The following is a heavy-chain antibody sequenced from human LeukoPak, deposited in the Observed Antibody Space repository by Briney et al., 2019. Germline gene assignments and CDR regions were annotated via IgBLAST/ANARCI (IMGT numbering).Heavy chain of an antibody. J-gene: IGHJ4*02. Sequence: SETLSLTCTVSGASISGYYWSWIRQSPGKGLDWIGLIYYTGTTTYNPSFKSRVTISVGTSKSQFSLRLSSVTAADTAVYYCARHAPGHSDFLWGQGTLVTVSS. CDR3: ARHAPGHSDFL. CDR2: IYYTGTT. V-gene: IGHV4-59*08. D-gene: IGHD3-9*01. CDR1: GASISGYY.